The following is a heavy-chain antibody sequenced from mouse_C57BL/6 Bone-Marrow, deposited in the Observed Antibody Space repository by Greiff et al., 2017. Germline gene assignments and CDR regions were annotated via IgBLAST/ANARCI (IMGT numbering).Heavy chain of an antibody. CDR1: GYTFTSYW. V-gene: IGHV1-55*01. CDR2: IYPGSGST. CDR3: ARERESPDDFDY. Sequence: VQLQQPGAELVKPGASVKMSCKASGYTFTSYWITWVKQRPGQGLEWIGDIYPGSGSTNYNEKFKGKATLTVDTSSSTAYMQLSRLTSEDSAVYYCARERESPDDFDYWGQGTTLTVSS. J-gene: IGHJ2*01.